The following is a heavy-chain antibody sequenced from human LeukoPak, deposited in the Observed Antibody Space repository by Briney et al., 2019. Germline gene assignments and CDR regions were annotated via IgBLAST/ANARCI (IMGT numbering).Heavy chain of an antibody. V-gene: IGHV3-23*01. J-gene: IGHJ1*01. CDR1: GFTFSDYY. CDR2: ISGSGGST. CDR3: AKDLAFWSGYYIRYFQH. D-gene: IGHD3-3*01. Sequence: PGGSLRLSCTASGFTFSDYYMSWIRQAPGKGLEWVSAISGSGGSTYYADSVKGRFTISRDNSKNTLYLQMNSLRAEDTAVYYCAKDLAFWSGYYIRYFQHWGQGTLVTVSS.